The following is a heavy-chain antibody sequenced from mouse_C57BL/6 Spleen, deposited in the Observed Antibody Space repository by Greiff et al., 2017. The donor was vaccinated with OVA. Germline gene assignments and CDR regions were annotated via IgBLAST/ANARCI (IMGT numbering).Heavy chain of an antibody. J-gene: IGHJ4*01. CDR1: GFNFKDYY. CDR3: ASDYDYFAMDY. Sequence: EVQLVESGAELVKPGASVKLSFTASGFNFKDYYMNWVKQRTEQGLEWIGRIDPEDGETKYAPKFQGKATLTADTSSNTAYLQLSSLTSEDTAVYYCASDYDYFAMDYWGQGTSVTFSS. D-gene: IGHD1-1*02. CDR2: IDPEDGET. V-gene: IGHV14-2*01.